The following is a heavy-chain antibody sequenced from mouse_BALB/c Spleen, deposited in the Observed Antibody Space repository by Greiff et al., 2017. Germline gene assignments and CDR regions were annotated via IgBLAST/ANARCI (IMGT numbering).Heavy chain of an antibody. V-gene: IGHV5-6-5*01. CDR2: ISSGGST. D-gene: IGHD1-1*01. Sequence: EVKLVESGGGLVKPGGSLKLSCAASGFTFSSYAMSWVRQTPEKRLEWVASISSGGSTYYPDSVKGRFTISRDNARNILYLQMSSLRSEDTAMYYCARDYLHWYFDVWGAGTTVTVSS. CDR3: ARDYLHWYFDV. CDR1: GFTFSSYA. J-gene: IGHJ1*01.